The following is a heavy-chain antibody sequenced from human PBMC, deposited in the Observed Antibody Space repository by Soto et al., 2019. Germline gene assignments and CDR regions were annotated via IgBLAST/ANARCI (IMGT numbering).Heavy chain of an antibody. V-gene: IGHV3-48*02. J-gene: IGHJ6*02. CDR1: GFTFSSYS. D-gene: IGHD3-9*01. CDR2: ISSSSTI. Sequence: EVQLVESGGGLVQPGGSLRLSCAASGFTFSSYSMNWVRQAPGKGLEWVSYISSSSTIYYADSVKGRFTISRDNAKNSLYLQMNSLRDEDTAVYYCAPLDFDWLSPMDVWGQGTTVTVSS. CDR3: APLDFDWLSPMDV.